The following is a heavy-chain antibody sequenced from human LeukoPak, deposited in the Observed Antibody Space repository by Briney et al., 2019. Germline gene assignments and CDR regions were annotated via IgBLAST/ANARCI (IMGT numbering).Heavy chain of an antibody. D-gene: IGHD6-19*01. Sequence: SETLSLTCTVSGGSISSSSYYWGWIRQPPGKGLEWIGSIYYSGSTYYNPSLKSRVTISVDTSKNQFSLKLSSVTAADTAVYYCAREAVAMYPFDYWGQGTLVTVSS. CDR1: GGSISSSSYY. CDR2: IYYSGST. J-gene: IGHJ4*02. V-gene: IGHV4-39*07. CDR3: AREAVAMYPFDY.